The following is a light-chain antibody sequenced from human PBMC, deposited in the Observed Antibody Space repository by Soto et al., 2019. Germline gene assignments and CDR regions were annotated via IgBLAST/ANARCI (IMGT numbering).Light chain of an antibody. CDR2: KAS. Sequence: DIQMTQSPSTLSASVGDRFTITCRASQSISSWLAWYQQKPGKAPKLLIYKASSLESGVPSRFSGSGSGTEFTLTISSLQPDDFATYYCQQYNSYSLTFGPGTKVDIK. V-gene: IGKV1-5*03. CDR3: QQYNSYSLT. J-gene: IGKJ3*01. CDR1: QSISSW.